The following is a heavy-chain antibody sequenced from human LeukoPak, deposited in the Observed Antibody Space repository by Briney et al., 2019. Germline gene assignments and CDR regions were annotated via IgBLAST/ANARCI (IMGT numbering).Heavy chain of an antibody. J-gene: IGHJ4*02. D-gene: IGHD5-24*01. Sequence: SETLSVTRTVSRGFLSNSSDYWLWLRQPPGRGLEWIGSMYYSGWNYYKPSLKRRANISVHKSKNQFYMMLTTVHAADTAVYPRARHSRMGTINPSYWGQGTLVTVSS. CDR3: ARHSRMGTINPSY. V-gene: IGHV4-39*01. CDR2: MYYSGWN. CDR1: RGFLSNSSDY.